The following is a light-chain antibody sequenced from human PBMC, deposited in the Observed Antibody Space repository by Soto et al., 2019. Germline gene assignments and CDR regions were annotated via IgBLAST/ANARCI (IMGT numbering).Light chain of an antibody. CDR3: SSYTANTTPL. CDR1: SDDVGGYAY. V-gene: IGLV2-14*01. Sequence: QSALTQPASVSGSPGQSITISCTGTSDDVGGYAYVSWYQHYPGKAPKLIISEVSNRPSGVSDRFSGSRSGNMASLTISGLQAEDEADYYCSSYTANTTPLFGGGTKLTVL. CDR2: EVS. J-gene: IGLJ2*01.